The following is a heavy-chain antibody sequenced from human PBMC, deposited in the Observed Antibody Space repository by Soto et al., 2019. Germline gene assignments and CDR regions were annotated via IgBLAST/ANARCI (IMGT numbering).Heavy chain of an antibody. V-gene: IGHV4-39*01. CDR1: GGSISSSSYY. CDR3: ARPEGSWYRVGAFDI. Sequence: SETLSLTCTVSGGSISSSSYYWGWIRQPPGKGLEWIGSIYYSGSTYYNPSLKSRVTISVDTSKNQFSLKLSSVTAADTAVYYCARPEGSWYRVGAFDIWGQGTMVTVSS. J-gene: IGHJ3*02. CDR2: IYYSGST. D-gene: IGHD6-13*01.